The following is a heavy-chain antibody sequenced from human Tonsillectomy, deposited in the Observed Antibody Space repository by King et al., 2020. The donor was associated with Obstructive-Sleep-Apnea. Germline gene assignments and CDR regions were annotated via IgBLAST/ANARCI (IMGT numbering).Heavy chain of an antibody. D-gene: IGHD6-19*01. CDR1: GYSFSNYG. CDR3: ARAGITVAGTKYFQH. J-gene: IGHJ1*01. CDR2: ISTYNGNT. Sequence: QLVQSGAEVKKPGASVKVSCKASGYSFSNYGISWVRQAPGQGLEWRGWISTYNGNTNYAQKLQGRVTMTTDTSTSTAYMELRSLRSDDTAVYYCARAGITVAGTKYFQHWGQGTLVTVSS. V-gene: IGHV1-18*04.